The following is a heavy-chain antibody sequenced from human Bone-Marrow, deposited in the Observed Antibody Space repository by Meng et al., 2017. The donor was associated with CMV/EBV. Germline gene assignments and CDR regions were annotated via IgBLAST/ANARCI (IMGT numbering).Heavy chain of an antibody. D-gene: IGHD5-24*01. J-gene: IGHJ6*02. V-gene: IGHV3-30-3*01. CDR3: SRDEQEMATIRYSYYGIDV. CDR2: ISYDGSNK. CDR1: GFTFSSYA. Sequence: GESLKISCAASGFTFSSYAMHWVRQGPGKGVEWVAVISYDGSNKYYADSVKGRFTISSDNSKNTLYLQMNSLRAEETAGYYCSRDEQEMATIRYSYYGIDVWGQGTTVTVSS.